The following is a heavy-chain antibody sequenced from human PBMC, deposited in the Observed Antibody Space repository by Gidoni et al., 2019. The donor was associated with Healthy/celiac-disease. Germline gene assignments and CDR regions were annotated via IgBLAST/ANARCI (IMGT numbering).Heavy chain of an antibody. V-gene: IGHV4-39*01. CDR1: GGSISSSSYY. CDR3: ARHGIAGPWWPPKYIVVVPDDAFDI. D-gene: IGHD2-2*01. CDR2: IYYSGST. Sequence: QLHLQESGPGLVKPSETRSLTCTVSGGSISSSSYYWGWIRQPPGKGLEWIGRIYYSGSTYYTPSLKRRVTLSVDTSKNPFSLKLSSVTAADTAVYYCARHGIAGPWWPPKYIVVVPDDAFDIWGQGTMVTVSS. J-gene: IGHJ3*02.